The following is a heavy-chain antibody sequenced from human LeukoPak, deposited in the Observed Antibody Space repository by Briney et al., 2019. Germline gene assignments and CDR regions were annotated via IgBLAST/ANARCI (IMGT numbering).Heavy chain of an antibody. CDR1: GDTDTGSY. Sequence: ASEKVSGEGSGDTDTGSYMHSVRQDTGQGLEWMGWINPNSGGTNYAQKFQGRVTMTRDTSISTAYMELSRLKSDDTAVYYCARAIAVRRGDYWGQGTLVTVSS. J-gene: IGHJ4*02. CDR2: INPNSGGT. V-gene: IGHV1-2*02. D-gene: IGHD6-6*01. CDR3: ARAIAVRRGDY.